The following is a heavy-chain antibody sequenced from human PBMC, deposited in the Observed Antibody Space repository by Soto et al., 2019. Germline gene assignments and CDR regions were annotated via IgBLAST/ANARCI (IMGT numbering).Heavy chain of an antibody. CDR2: ISSSGSTI. CDR1: GFTFSDYY. J-gene: IGHJ5*02. D-gene: IGHD7-27*01. CDR3: ATKLGIAPLGWFDT. V-gene: IGHV3-11*01. Sequence: PGGSLRLSCAASGFTFSDYYMSWIRQAPGKGLEWVSYISSSGSTIYHADSVKGRFTISRDNAKNSLYLQMNSLRADDTAVYYCATKLGIAPLGWFDTWGQGTLVTVSS.